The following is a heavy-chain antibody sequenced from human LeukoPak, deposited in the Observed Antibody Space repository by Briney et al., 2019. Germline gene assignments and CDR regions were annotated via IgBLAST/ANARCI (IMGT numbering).Heavy chain of an antibody. CDR1: GGTFSSYA. V-gene: IGHV1-69*13. D-gene: IGHD2-15*01. CDR2: IIPIFGTA. J-gene: IGHJ6*03. CDR3: ARGGGYCSGGSCYGDYYYYYMDV. Sequence: SVKVSCKASGGTFSSYAISWVRQAPGQGLEWMGGIIPIFGTANYAQKFQGRVTITADESTSTAYMELSSLRSEDTAVDYCARGGGYCSGGSCYGDYYYYYMDVWGKGTTVTVSS.